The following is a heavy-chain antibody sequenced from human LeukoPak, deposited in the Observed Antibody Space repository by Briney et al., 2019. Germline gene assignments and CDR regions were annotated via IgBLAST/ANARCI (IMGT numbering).Heavy chain of an antibody. J-gene: IGHJ6*03. CDR3: ARGTTVTPGVDYYYYMDV. CDR1: GGSISSYY. Sequence: SETLSLTCTVSGGSISSYYWSWIRQPPGKGLEWIGYIYYSGSTNYNPSLKSRVTISVDTSKNQFSLKLSSVTAADTAVYYCARGTTVTPGVDYYYYMDVWGKGTTVTISS. D-gene: IGHD4-17*01. CDR2: IYYSGST. V-gene: IGHV4-59*01.